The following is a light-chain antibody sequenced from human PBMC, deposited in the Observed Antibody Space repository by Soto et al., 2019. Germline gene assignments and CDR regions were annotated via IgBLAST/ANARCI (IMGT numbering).Light chain of an antibody. J-gene: IGKJ1*01. CDR1: QSVGSW. CDR3: QQYARYPWT. CDR2: KAS. Sequence: DIQMTQSPSTLSASVGDRVTITCRASQSVGSWLAWNQQKPGRAPKVLVYKASSLQSGVPSRFSGSGSGTAFTLTIRSLQPDDVAIYFCQQYARYPWTFGQGTKVEIK. V-gene: IGKV1-5*03.